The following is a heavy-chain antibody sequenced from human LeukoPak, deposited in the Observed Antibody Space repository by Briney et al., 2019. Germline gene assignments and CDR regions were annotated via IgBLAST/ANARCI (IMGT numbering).Heavy chain of an antibody. CDR2: IGASGEST. V-gene: IGHV3-23*01. Sequence: GGSLRFSCAASGFTFSSYEMNWVRQAPGKGLEWVSLIGASGESTYYADSVKGRFTISRDNSKNTLSLQMNSLRVEDTAMYFCAKDIQLSTWGLGTMVTVSS. CDR3: AKDIQLST. CDR1: GFTFSSYE. J-gene: IGHJ3*01. D-gene: IGHD5-24*01.